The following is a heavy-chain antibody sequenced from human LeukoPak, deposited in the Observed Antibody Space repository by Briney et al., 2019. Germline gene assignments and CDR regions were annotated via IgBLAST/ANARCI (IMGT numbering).Heavy chain of an antibody. Sequence: GGSLRLSCAASGFTFSNAWMSWVRQAPGKGLEWVGRIKSKTDGGTTDYAAPVKGRFTISRDDSKNTLYLQMNSLKTEDTAVYYCTPVLYPCSSTSCLPNWFDPWGQGTLVTVSS. CDR2: IKSKTDGGTT. J-gene: IGHJ5*02. D-gene: IGHD2-2*01. CDR3: TPVLYPCSSTSCLPNWFDP. CDR1: GFTFSNAW. V-gene: IGHV3-15*01.